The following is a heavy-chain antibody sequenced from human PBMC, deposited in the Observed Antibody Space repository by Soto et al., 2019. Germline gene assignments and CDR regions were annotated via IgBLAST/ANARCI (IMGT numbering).Heavy chain of an antibody. J-gene: IGHJ6*02. Sequence: SVKVSCKAPGGTFSSYAISWVRQAPGQGLEWMGGIIPIFGTANYAQKFQGRVTITADESTSTAYMELSSLRSEDTAEYYCARTTYYYDSSGYSYYGMDVWGQGTTVTVSS. V-gene: IGHV1-69*13. CDR1: GGTFSSYA. CDR2: IIPIFGTA. D-gene: IGHD3-22*01. CDR3: ARTTYYYDSSGYSYYGMDV.